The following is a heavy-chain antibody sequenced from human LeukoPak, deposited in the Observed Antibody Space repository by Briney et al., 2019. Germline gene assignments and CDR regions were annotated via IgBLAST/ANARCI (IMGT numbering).Heavy chain of an antibody. CDR3: ARALSVTFDY. V-gene: IGHV3-21*01. J-gene: IGHJ4*02. Sequence: SGGSLRLSCAASGFTFSSYSMNWVRQAPGKGLEWVSSISSSSSYIYYADSVKGRFTISRDNAKNSLYLQMNSLRAEDTAVYYCARALSVTFDYWGQGTLVTVSS. CDR1: GFTFSSYS. D-gene: IGHD4-17*01. CDR2: ISSSSSYI.